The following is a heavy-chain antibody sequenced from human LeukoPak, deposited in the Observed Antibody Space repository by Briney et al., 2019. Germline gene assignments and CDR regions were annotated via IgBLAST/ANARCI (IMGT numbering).Heavy chain of an antibody. CDR1: GFTLSSYA. J-gene: IGHJ1*01. CDR2: ISYDGSNK. Sequence: GGLLRLSCAASGFTLSSYAMHWVRQAPGKGLEWVAVISYDGSNKYYADSVKGRFTISRDNSKNTLYLQMNSLRAEDTAVYYCAKEKASSGWYSGYFQHWGQGTLVTVSS. CDR3: AKEKASSGWYSGYFQH. V-gene: IGHV3-30-3*01. D-gene: IGHD6-19*01.